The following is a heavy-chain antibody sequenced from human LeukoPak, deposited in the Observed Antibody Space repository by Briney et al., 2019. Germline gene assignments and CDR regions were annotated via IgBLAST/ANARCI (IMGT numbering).Heavy chain of an antibody. CDR1: GGTFSSYA. V-gene: IGHV1-69*05. D-gene: IGHD3-22*01. CDR2: IIPIFGTA. CDR3: AKDRPNYHESNGHYYRPNGDY. Sequence: SVKVSCKASGGTFSSYAISWVRQAPGQGLEWMGRIIPIFGTANYAQKFQGRVTITTDESTSTAYMELSSLRAEDTAIYYCAKDRPNYHESNGHYYRPNGDYWGQGTLVTVSS. J-gene: IGHJ4*02.